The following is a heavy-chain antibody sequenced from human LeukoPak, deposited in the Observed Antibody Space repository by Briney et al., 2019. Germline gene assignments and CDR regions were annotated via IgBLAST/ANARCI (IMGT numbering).Heavy chain of an antibody. CDR2: INHSGST. CDR3: ARGSWFDP. CDR1: GGSFSGYY. Sequence: SETLSLTCAVYGGSFSGYYWSWIRQPPGKGLEWIGEINHSGSTNYNPSLKSRVTISVDTSKNQFTLKLSSVTAADTAVYYCARGSWFDPWGQGTLVTVSS. J-gene: IGHJ5*02. V-gene: IGHV4-34*01.